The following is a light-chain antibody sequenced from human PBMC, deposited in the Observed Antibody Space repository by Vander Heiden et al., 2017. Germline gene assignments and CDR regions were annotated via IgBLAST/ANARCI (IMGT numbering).Light chain of an antibody. CDR1: QSISSW. CDR2: KAS. J-gene: IGKJ3*01. CDR3: QQYNSYSPFT. V-gene: IGKV1-5*03. Sequence: DIQMTQSPSTLSASVGDRVTITCRASQSISSWLAWYQQKPGKAPKLLSYKASSLESGVPSRFSSSGSGTEFTLTISSLQPDDFATYYCQQYNSYSPFTFGHGTKVDIK.